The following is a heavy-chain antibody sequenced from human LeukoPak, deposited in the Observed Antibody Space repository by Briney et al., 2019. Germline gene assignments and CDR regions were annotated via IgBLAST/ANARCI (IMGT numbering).Heavy chain of an antibody. CDR1: GFTFTNYE. V-gene: IGHV3-48*03. CDR3: ASQWFGDFYFDY. CDR2: ISSSGSSV. D-gene: IGHD3-10*01. Sequence: GSLRLSCAASGFTFTNYEMNWVRQAPGKGLEWVSCISSSGSSVYYADSVKGRFTISRDNAKNSVYLQMNSLRAEDTAVYYCASQWFGDFYFDYWGQGTLVTVSS. J-gene: IGHJ4*02.